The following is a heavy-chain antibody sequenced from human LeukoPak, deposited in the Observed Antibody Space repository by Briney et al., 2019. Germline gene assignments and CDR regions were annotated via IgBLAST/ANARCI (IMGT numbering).Heavy chain of an antibody. CDR3: ARGFYRSY. CDR2: ISSSSSTI. V-gene: IGHV3-48*01. D-gene: IGHD2/OR15-2a*01. Sequence: GGSLRLSCAASGFTFSSYSMNWVRQAPGKGLEWVSYISSSSSTIYYADSVKGRFTISRDNSKNTLYLQMNSLRAEDTAVYYCARGFYRSYWGQGTLVTVSS. J-gene: IGHJ4*02. CDR1: GFTFSSYS.